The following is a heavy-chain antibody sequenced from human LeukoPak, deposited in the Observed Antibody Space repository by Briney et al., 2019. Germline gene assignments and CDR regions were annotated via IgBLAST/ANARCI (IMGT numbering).Heavy chain of an antibody. D-gene: IGHD1-1*01. Sequence: GGSLRLSCAASGFTFSSYSMNWVRQAPGKGLEWVSSISSSSSYIYYADSVKGRFTIPRDNAKNSLYLQMNSLRAEDTAVYYCARDTLERRRAGLGDWGQGTLVTVSS. CDR1: GFTFSSYS. J-gene: IGHJ4*02. CDR2: ISSSSSYI. V-gene: IGHV3-21*01. CDR3: ARDTLERRRAGLGD.